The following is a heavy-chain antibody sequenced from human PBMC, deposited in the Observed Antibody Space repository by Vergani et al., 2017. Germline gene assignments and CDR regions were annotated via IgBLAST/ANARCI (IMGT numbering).Heavy chain of an antibody. D-gene: IGHD2-2*01. J-gene: IGHJ1*01. CDR2: ISYDGSNK. Sequence: QVQLVESGGGVVQPGRSLRLFCAASGFTFSSYGMHWVRQAPGKGLEWVAVISYDGSNKYYADSVKGRFTISRDNSKNTLYLQMNSLRAEDTAVYYCAKVPTVRRTRLGYFQHWGQGTLVTVSS. V-gene: IGHV3-30*18. CDR3: AKVPTVRRTRLGYFQH. CDR1: GFTFSSYG.